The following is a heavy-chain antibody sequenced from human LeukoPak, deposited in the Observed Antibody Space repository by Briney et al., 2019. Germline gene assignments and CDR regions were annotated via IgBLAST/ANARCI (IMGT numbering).Heavy chain of an antibody. CDR1: GYSFTSYW. J-gene: IGHJ3*02. Sequence: HGESLKISCKGSGYSFTSYWIGWVRQMPGKGLEWMGIIYPGDSDTRYSPSFQGQVTISADKSISTVYLQWSSLKASDTAMYYCARPIPRDSSGYYTLAFDIWGQGTMVTVSS. CDR2: IYPGDSDT. V-gene: IGHV5-51*01. D-gene: IGHD3-22*01. CDR3: ARPIPRDSSGYYTLAFDI.